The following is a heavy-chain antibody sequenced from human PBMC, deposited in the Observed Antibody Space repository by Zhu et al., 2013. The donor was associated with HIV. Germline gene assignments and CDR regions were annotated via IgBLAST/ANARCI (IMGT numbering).Heavy chain of an antibody. J-gene: IGHJ5*02. CDR1: GYTFTGYY. CDR2: IDPRNGGT. D-gene: IGHD1-26*01. CDR3: AGIRTTGSYWDFGS. V-gene: IGHV1-2*02. Sequence: VQLLQSGAAMRKPGASVKVSCKASGYTFTGYYMHWVRQAPGQGLEWMGWIDPRNGGTHYAQKIQGRVSINGDTSISTVYMELSSLISDDTAIYYCAGIRTTGSYWDFGSWGQGTLVTVSS.